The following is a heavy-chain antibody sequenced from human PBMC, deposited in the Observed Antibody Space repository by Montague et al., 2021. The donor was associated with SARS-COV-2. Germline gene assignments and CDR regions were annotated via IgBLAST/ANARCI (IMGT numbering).Heavy chain of an antibody. Sequence: SKTLSLTCMVSGASIRSYSWSWIRQPPGKGLEWIGYIHDSGSTKYNPSLESRVTISVDTPKNQISLGLTSVSAADTAVYYCARHRCSDTNCYSTYYYYGMDVWGQGTTVTVSS. V-gene: IGHV4-59*08. D-gene: IGHD2-2*01. CDR2: IHDSGST. CDR3: ARHRCSDTNCYSTYYYYGMDV. CDR1: GASIRSYS. J-gene: IGHJ6*02.